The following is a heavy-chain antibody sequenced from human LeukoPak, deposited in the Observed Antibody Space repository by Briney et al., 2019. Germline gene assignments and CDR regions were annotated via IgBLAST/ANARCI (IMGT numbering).Heavy chain of an antibody. J-gene: IGHJ4*02. CDR2: IKNDGSDT. CDR1: GFSFSAAW. Sequence: GGSLRLSCEASGFSFSAAWMTWVRQAPGKGLEWVATIKNDGSDTSYVDSVQGRFTLSRDNAKNSVYLQMNSLRVEDTAVYYCVNLGYSDGGQGTLVTVSS. D-gene: IGHD5-12*01. CDR3: VNLGYSD. V-gene: IGHV3-7*01.